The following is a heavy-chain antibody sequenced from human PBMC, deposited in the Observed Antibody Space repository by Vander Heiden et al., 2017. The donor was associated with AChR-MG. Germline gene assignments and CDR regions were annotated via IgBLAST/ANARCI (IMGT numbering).Heavy chain of an antibody. Sequence: QVQLVQSGAEVKKPGASVKVSCKASGYTFTSYYMHWVRQGPGQGLEWMGIINPSGGSTSYAQKFQGRVTMTRDTSTSTVYMELSSLRSEDTAVYYCARDPTYCGGDCYSWFDPWGQGTLVTVSS. CDR2: INPSGGST. V-gene: IGHV1-46*03. CDR3: ARDPTYCGGDCYSWFDP. J-gene: IGHJ5*02. D-gene: IGHD2-21*02. CDR1: GYTFTSYY.